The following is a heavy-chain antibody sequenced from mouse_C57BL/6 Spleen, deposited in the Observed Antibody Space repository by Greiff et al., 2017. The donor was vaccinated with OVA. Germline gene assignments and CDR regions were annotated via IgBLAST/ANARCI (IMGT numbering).Heavy chain of an antibody. CDR1: GFNIKDDY. Sequence: EVQLQQSGAELVRPGASVKLSCTASGFNIKDDYMHWVKQRPEQGLEWIGWIDPENGDTDYASKFQGKATITADTSSNTAYLQLSSLTSEDAAVYYCTTANGSSGAYWGQGTLVTVSA. J-gene: IGHJ3*01. CDR3: TTANGSSGAY. V-gene: IGHV14-4*01. CDR2: IDPENGDT. D-gene: IGHD1-1*01.